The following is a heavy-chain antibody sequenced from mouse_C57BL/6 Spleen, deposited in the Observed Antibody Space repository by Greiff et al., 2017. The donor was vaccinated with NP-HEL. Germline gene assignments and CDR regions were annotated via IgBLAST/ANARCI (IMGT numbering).Heavy chain of an antibody. CDR3: AKIDHYYGSSYNAMDY. Sequence: QVQLKESGPGLVQPSQSLSITCTVSGFSLTSYGVHWVRQSPGKGLEWLGVIWRGGSTDYNAAFMSRLSITKDNSKSQVFFKMNSLQADDTAIYYCAKIDHYYGSSYNAMDYWGQGTSVTVSS. CDR2: IWRGGST. D-gene: IGHD1-1*01. J-gene: IGHJ4*01. V-gene: IGHV2-5*01. CDR1: GFSLTSYG.